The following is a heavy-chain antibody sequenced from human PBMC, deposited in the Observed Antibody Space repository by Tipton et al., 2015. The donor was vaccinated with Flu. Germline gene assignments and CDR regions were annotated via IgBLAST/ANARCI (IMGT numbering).Heavy chain of an antibody. CDR2: ISPSGGST. CDR3: ARGGRASTTQSFHPGNWFDP. D-gene: IGHD4-11*01. V-gene: IGHV1-46*01. CDR1: GYSFTSYY. Sequence: QLVQSGAEVKKPGASVKVSCKASGYSFTSYYMHWVRQAPGQGLEWMGIISPSGGSTSYAQKFQDRVAMTRDTSTSTVYMELSSLRSEDTAVYYCARGGRASTTQSFHPGNWFDPWGQGTLVTVSS. J-gene: IGHJ5*02.